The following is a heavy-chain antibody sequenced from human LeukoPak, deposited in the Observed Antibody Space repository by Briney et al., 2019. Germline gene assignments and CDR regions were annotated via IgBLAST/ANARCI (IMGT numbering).Heavy chain of an antibody. J-gene: IGHJ6*02. D-gene: IGHD4-17*01. V-gene: IGHV3-21*01. CDR2: ISSSSSYR. CDR1: GFTFSSHS. Sequence: GVTLRLSCAGSGFTFSSHSINWVGQAPGKGLEGVTTISSSSSYRYYAHSVMGRFTISRYNAKTSVYLQMNSLRAEDTAVYYCARNVPHYGDYSAANYYYYGMDVWGQGTTVTVSS. CDR3: ARNVPHYGDYSAANYYYYGMDV.